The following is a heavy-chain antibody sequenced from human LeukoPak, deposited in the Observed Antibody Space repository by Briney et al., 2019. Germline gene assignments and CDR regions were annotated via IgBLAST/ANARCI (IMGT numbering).Heavy chain of an antibody. D-gene: IGHD3-10*01. CDR3: AKEGTPHVSTWYDL. J-gene: IGHJ5*02. Sequence: GRSLRLSCAASGVTLSPYGMHWVRQAPGKGLEWVAVISYEGGTQHYADSVKGRFIISRDNPRSTLYPQMNILRTEDTAVYYCAKEGTPHVSTWYDLWGQGTQVIVSS. CDR1: GVTLSPYG. V-gene: IGHV3-30*18. CDR2: ISYEGGTQ.